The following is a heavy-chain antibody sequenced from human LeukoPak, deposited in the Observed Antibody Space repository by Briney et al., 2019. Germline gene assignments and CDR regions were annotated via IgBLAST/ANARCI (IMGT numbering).Heavy chain of an antibody. CDR2: ISSSGGST. D-gene: IGHD6-19*01. Sequence: GGSLRLSCAASGFIFRNYAMTWVRQAPGKGLEWVSSISSSGGSTYYPDSVKGRFTISRDNSKNTLYLQMNSLRAEDTAVYYCAKDWGGWLVLWWAFDIWGQGTMVTVSS. CDR1: GFIFRNYA. CDR3: AKDWGGWLVLWWAFDI. V-gene: IGHV3-23*01. J-gene: IGHJ3*02.